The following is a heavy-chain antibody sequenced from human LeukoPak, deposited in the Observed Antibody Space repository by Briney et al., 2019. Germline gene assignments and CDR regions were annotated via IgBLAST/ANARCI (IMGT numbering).Heavy chain of an antibody. CDR3: AREAWFEP. CDR2: ISSTSSYI. V-gene: IGHV3-21*06. CDR1: GFTLRSYS. Sequence: PGGSLRLSCVASGFTLRSYSMNWVRQAPGKGVEWVSVISSTSSYIRYAESVEGRFTISRDNAKNSLFLEMKSLRAEDTAVYYCAREAWFEPWGQGTLVTVSS. J-gene: IGHJ5*02.